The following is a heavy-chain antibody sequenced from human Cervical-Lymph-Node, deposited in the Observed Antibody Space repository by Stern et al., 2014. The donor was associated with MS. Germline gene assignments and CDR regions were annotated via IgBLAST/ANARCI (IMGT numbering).Heavy chain of an antibody. Sequence: AQLVQSGAEVKKLGASVKVSCKASAYTITDYYTHWVRQAPGHGLEWMGWINPNSGGTYSAQKFQGRLTMTRDTSISTAYMELSSLRSDDTAVYYCARGGGYSYSTLDYWGQGTQVTVSS. V-gene: IGHV1-2*02. D-gene: IGHD3-10*01. CDR3: ARGGGYSYSTLDY. CDR2: INPNSGGT. J-gene: IGHJ4*02. CDR1: AYTITDYY.